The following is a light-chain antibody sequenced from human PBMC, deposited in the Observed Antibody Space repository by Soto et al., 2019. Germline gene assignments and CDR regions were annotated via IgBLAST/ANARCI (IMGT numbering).Light chain of an antibody. V-gene: IGKV1-5*01. CDR2: DAT. Sequence: DIQMTQSPSTLSASVVDRVTITCRASQSISYWLAWYQQKPGKAPKVLISDATTLESGVPSRFSGSGSGTEFTLTISSLQPDDFATYYCQQYNSYSTFGQGTKVDIK. CDR3: QQYNSYST. CDR1: QSISYW. J-gene: IGKJ1*01.